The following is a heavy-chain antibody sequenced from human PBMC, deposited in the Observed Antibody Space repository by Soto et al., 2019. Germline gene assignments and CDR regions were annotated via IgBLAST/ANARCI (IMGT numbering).Heavy chain of an antibody. V-gene: IGHV4-4*02. CDR2: MSHSGTT. CDR3: ARDFKAPKDAWAFDY. D-gene: IGHD3-16*01. J-gene: IGHJ4*02. CDR1: GASIISSDW. Sequence: QVQLQESGPGLVMPSGTLSLTCAVSGASIISSDWWNWVRQPPGKGLEWIGEMSHSGTTIYNPSLKARVTISVDVSKNHFSLNLTSVTAADTAVYYCARDFKAPKDAWAFDYWGRGTLVTVSS.